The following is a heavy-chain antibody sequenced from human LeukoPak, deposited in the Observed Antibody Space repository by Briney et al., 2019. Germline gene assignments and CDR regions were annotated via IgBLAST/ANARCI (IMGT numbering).Heavy chain of an antibody. CDR3: ARVDHYDILTGYPPDY. D-gene: IGHD3-9*01. CDR2: INTNTGNP. V-gene: IGHV7-4-1*02. CDR1: GYTFTSYA. Sequence: GASVKVSCKASGYTFTSYAMNWVRQAPGQGLEWMGWINTNTGNPTYAQGFTGRFVFSLDTSVSTAYLQISSLKAEDTAVYYCARVDHYDILTGYPPDYWGQGTLVTVSS. J-gene: IGHJ4*02.